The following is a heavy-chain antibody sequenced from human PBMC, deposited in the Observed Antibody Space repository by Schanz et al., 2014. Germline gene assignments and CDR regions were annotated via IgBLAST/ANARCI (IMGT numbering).Heavy chain of an antibody. CDR1: GFAFSSYG. D-gene: IGHD1-26*01. CDR3: ARDHTTESYYSAGPPIDY. V-gene: IGHV3-48*01. CDR2: VSRSTPDI. J-gene: IGHJ4*02. Sequence: EVQLLESGGGLVQPGGSLRLSCLASGFAFSSYGMNWLRQAPGKGLEWVSYVSRSTPDIYYADSVKGRFTISRDNSKNTLYLQMNSLRAEDTAVYYCARDHTTESYYSAGPPIDYWGQGTLLTVSS.